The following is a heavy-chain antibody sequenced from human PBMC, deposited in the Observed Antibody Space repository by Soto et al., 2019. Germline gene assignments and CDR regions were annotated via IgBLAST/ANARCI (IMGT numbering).Heavy chain of an antibody. D-gene: IGHD2-2*01. Sequence: PGGSLRLSCAASGFTFSSYAMSWVRQAPGKGLEWVSAISGSGGSTYYADSVKGRFTISRDNSKNTLYLQMNSLRAEDTAVYYCAKSRGFGVLVVPAEPELGHLDYWGQGTLVTVSS. CDR3: AKSRGFGVLVVPAEPELGHLDY. CDR1: GFTFSSYA. V-gene: IGHV3-23*01. CDR2: ISGSGGST. J-gene: IGHJ4*02.